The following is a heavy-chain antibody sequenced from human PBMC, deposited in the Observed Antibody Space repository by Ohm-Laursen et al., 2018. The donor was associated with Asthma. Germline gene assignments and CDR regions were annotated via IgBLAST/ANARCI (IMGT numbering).Heavy chain of an antibody. J-gene: IGHJ3*02. Sequence: SQTLSLTCSVSGDSISSGGYYWSWIRQHPGKGLEWIGYIYYSGSTYYNPSLKSRVTISVDTSKNQFSLKLSSVTAADTAVYYCARAPVLRYFDWLLRVRAFDIWGQGTMVTVSS. CDR3: ARAPVLRYFDWLLRVRAFDI. D-gene: IGHD3-9*01. CDR2: IYYSGST. CDR1: GDSISSGGYY. V-gene: IGHV4-31*03.